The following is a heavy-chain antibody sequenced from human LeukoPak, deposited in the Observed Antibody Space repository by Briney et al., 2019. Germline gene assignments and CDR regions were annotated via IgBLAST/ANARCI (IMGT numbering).Heavy chain of an antibody. CDR2: IYPGDSDT. V-gene: IGHV5-51*01. CDR1: GYSFTGYW. CDR3: ARSYASDGSGYYFDY. J-gene: IGHJ4*02. Sequence: GESLMISCKGSGYSFTGYWIAWVRQLPGKGLEWMGIIYPGDSDTRYSPSFQGQVSISADKSISTAYLQWSSLKASDTAMYYCARSYASDGSGYYFDYWGQGTLVTVSS. D-gene: IGHD3-22*01.